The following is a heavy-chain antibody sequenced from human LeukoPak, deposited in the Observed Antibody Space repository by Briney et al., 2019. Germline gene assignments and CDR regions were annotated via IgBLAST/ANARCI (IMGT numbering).Heavy chain of an antibody. J-gene: IGHJ6*02. D-gene: IGHD3-10*01. CDR2: TSWNSGSI. CDR1: GFTFDDYA. Sequence: PGRSLRLSCAASGFTFDDYAMHWVRQAPGKGLEWVSGTSWNSGSIGYADSVKGRFTISRDNAKNSLYLQMNSLRAEDTALYYCAKTMGFGELLDGMDVWGQGTTVTVSS. CDR3: AKTMGFGELLDGMDV. V-gene: IGHV3-9*01.